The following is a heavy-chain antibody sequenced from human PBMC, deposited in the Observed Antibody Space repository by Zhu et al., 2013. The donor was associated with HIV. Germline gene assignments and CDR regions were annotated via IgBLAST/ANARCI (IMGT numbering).Heavy chain of an antibody. Sequence: HVQLVQSGAEVKKPGSSVRVSCRTSGGTFTDHAINWVRQAPGQGLEWMGWIIPMFGIGIYAQKFKGRVSITADDSMSTAYMELSSLRSDDTAVYYCARGTLRDSLGLPVVPAAIHGDFYYDMDVWGQGTTVTVSS. J-gene: IGHJ6*02. V-gene: IGHV1-69*12. CDR1: GGTFTDHA. CDR3: ARGTLRDSLGLPVVPAAIHGDFYYDMDV. CDR2: IIPMFGIG. D-gene: IGHD2-2*02.